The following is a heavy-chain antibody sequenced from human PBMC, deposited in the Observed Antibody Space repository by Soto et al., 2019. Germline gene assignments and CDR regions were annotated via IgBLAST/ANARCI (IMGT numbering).Heavy chain of an antibody. J-gene: IGHJ5*02. Sequence: PGGSLRLSCAASGFTFSSNGMHWVCQAPGKRLGRVVVRWYDGSNKYYADYVQARFTISRDNSKNTQYLQMNSLRAEDTAVYSVARDLGSWGQRPLVIVSS. CDR2: RWYDGSNK. CDR1: GFTFSSNG. V-gene: IGHV3-33*01. CDR3: ARDLGS.